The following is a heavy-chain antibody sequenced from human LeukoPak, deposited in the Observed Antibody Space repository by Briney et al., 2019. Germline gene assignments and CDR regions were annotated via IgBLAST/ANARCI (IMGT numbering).Heavy chain of an antibody. CDR2: IFYSGST. V-gene: IGHV4-59*01. CDR3: ARDSISSDAFDI. Sequence: SETLSLTCIVSGGSNSSYYWSWIRQPPGKGLEWIGYIFYSGSTNYNPSLKSRVTISLDTSKNQFSLRLDSVTAADTAVYYCARDSISSDAFDIWGQGTMVTVSS. J-gene: IGHJ3*02. D-gene: IGHD2/OR15-2a*01. CDR1: GGSNSSYY.